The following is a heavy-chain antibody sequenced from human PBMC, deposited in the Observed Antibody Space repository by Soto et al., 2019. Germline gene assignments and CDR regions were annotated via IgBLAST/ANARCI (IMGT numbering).Heavy chain of an antibody. V-gene: IGHV3-21*01. CDR3: ASEEVGMDV. J-gene: IGHJ6*04. CDR2: ISSSSSYI. Sequence: GGSLRLSCAASGFTFSSYSMNWVRQAPGKGLEWVSSISSSSSYIYYADSVKGRFTVSRDNAKNSLYLQMNSLRAEDTAVYYCASEEVGMDVWGKGTTVNVSS. CDR1: GFTFSSYS.